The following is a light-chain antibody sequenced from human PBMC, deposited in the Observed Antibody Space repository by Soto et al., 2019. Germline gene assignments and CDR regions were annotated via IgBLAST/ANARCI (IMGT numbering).Light chain of an antibody. Sequence: EIVMTQSPGTLSVSPGERATLSCRASQSVSSNVAWYQQKPGQAPRLLIYGASTRATGIPARFSGSGSGTEFTLTISSLQSEDFAVYYCQHYNNWPPWTFGPGTKVE. CDR2: GAS. CDR3: QHYNNWPPWT. J-gene: IGKJ1*01. V-gene: IGKV3-15*01. CDR1: QSVSSN.